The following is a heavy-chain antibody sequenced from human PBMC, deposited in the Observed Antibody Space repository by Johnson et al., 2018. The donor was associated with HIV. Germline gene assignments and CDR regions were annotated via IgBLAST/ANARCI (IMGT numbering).Heavy chain of an antibody. J-gene: IGHJ3*02. CDR1: GFTFSSYA. CDR3: ARESRDGPNLRAFDI. D-gene: IGHD5-24*01. CDR2: ISHDGRNQ. Sequence: QVQLVESGGGAVQPGRSLRLSCEASGFTFSSYAMHWVRQAPGKGLEWVAVISHDGRNQKYAASVKGRFTISRDNSKNTLYLQMNNLRAGDTAVYFCARESRDGPNLRAFDIWGQGTTVIVSS. V-gene: IGHV3-30-3*01.